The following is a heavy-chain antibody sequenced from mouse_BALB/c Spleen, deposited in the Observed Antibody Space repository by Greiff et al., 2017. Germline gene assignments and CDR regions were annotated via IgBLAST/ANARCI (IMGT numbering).Heavy chain of an antibody. CDR2: ISYDGSN. CDR3: ARDYGSSYGYFDY. J-gene: IGHJ2*01. Sequence: EVKVEESGPGLVKPSQSLSLTCSVTGYSITSGYYWNWIRQFPGNKLEWMGYISYDGSNNYNPSLKNRISITRDTSKNQFFLKLNSVTTEDTATYYCARDYGSSYGYFDYWGQGTTLTVSS. CDR1: GYSITSGYY. D-gene: IGHD1-1*01. V-gene: IGHV3-6*02.